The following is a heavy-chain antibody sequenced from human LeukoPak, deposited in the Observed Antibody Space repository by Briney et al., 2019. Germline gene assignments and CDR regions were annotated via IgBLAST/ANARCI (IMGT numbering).Heavy chain of an antibody. D-gene: IGHD2-21*02. CDR2: IYSGGST. CDR1: GFTVSSNY. J-gene: IGHJ6*03. Sequence: PGGSLRLSCAASGFTVSSNYMSWVRQAPGKVLEWVSVIYSGGSTYYADSVKGRFTISRDNSKNTLYLQMNSLRAEDTAVYYCARGEYCGGDCYPKTYYYYMDVWGKGTTVTISS. CDR3: ARGEYCGGDCYPKTYYYYMDV. V-gene: IGHV3-53*01.